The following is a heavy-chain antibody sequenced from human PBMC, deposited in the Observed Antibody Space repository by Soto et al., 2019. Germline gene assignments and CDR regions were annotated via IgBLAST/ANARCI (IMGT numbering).Heavy chain of an antibody. D-gene: IGHD3-10*01. Sequence: SETRSLTCAVSGGSISSGGYSWSWIRQPPGKGLEWIGYIYHSGSTYYNPSLKSRVTISVDRSKNQFSLKLSSVTAADTAVYYCARVEFLNWFDPWGQGTLVTVSS. CDR1: GGSISSGGYS. J-gene: IGHJ5*02. CDR3: ARVEFLNWFDP. V-gene: IGHV4-30-2*01. CDR2: IYHSGST.